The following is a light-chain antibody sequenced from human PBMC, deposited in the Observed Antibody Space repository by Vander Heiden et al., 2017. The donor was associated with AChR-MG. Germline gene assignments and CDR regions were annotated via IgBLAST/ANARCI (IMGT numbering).Light chain of an antibody. V-gene: IGKV1-8*01. CDR3: QQNDSYPRGT. CDR1: QGIRSY. Sequence: AIRMTQSPLSFPASTGDRVTITCRASQGIRSYLAWYQQKPGKAPQLLIYAASTLQSGVPSRFSGSGRGTDFTLTISCMQAEDYATYYYQQNDSYPRGTFGQGTKVEIK. J-gene: IGKJ1*01. CDR2: AAS.